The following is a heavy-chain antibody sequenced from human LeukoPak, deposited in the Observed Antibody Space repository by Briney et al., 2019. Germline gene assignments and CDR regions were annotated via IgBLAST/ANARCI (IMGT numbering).Heavy chain of an antibody. D-gene: IGHD3-10*01. CDR2: IYYSGST. CDR1: SGSISSYY. Sequence: NPSETLSLTCTVSSGSISSYYWSWIRQPPGKGLEWIGYIYYSGSTNYNPSLKSRVTISVDTSKNQFSLKLSSVTAADTAVYYCARDANYGSGSYDLWGQGTMVTVSS. V-gene: IGHV4-59*01. CDR3: ARDANYGSGSYDL. J-gene: IGHJ5*02.